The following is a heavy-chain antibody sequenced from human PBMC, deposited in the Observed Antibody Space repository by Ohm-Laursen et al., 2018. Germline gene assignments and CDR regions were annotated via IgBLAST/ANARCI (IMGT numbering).Heavy chain of an antibody. J-gene: IGHJ3*01. V-gene: IGHV3-72*01. D-gene: IGHD2/OR15-2a*01. Sequence: SLRLSCAASGFTFDDHYMDWVRQAPGKGPELVARSRDKANSYTTAYVASVKGRFSISRDDSENSLYLQMNSLKTEDTAVYYCARTRNFQPYDVWGQGTMVIVSS. CDR1: GFTFDDHY. CDR2: SRDKANSYTT. CDR3: ARTRNFQPYDV.